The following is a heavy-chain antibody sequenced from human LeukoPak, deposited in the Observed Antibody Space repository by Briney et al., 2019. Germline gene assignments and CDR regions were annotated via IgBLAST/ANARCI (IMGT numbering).Heavy chain of an antibody. D-gene: IGHD1/OR15-1a*01. Sequence: GASVKVSCKASGYTFTSHFMHWVRQAPGQGLEWMGIINPESGNTAYAQKFQGRITITGDTSTSTVYMELSSLRSEDTAMYYCAKDGNWNNVPGDYYYMDVWGKGTTVAVSS. CDR2: INPESGNT. CDR1: GYTFTSHF. CDR3: AKDGNWNNVPGDYYYMDV. J-gene: IGHJ6*03. V-gene: IGHV1-46*01.